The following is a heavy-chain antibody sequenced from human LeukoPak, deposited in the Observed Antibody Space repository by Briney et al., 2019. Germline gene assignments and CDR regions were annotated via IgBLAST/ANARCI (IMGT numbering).Heavy chain of an antibody. J-gene: IGHJ4*02. V-gene: IGHV4-59*01. Sequence: PETLSHTCTVSGGSISSYYWNWIRQPPAKGLAWIGYIYYSGSTNYNPSLKSRVTISVDTSKNQFSLKLSSVTAADTAVYYCARGSGWGAPFDYWGQGALVTVSS. D-gene: IGHD6-19*01. CDR2: IYYSGST. CDR1: GGSISSYY. CDR3: ARGSGWGAPFDY.